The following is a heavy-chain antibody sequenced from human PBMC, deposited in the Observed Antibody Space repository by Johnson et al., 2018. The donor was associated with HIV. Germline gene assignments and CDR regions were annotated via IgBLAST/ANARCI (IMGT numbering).Heavy chain of an antibody. V-gene: IGHV3-9*01. CDR3: AKVDEYYGGAFDI. Sequence: VQLVESGGGLVQPGGSLRLSCAASGFTFDDYDMHWVRQVPGKGLEWVSGISWNSGTIAYADSVKGRFTISRDNAKNSLYLQMNSLRAEDTALYYCAKVDEYYGGAFDIWGRGTMVSVSS. D-gene: IGHD2/OR15-2a*01. J-gene: IGHJ3*02. CDR1: GFTFDDYD. CDR2: ISWNSGTI.